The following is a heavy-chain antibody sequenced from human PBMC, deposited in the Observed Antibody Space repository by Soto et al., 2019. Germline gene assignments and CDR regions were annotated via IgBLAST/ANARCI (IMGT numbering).Heavy chain of an antibody. CDR2: IHHSGRT. J-gene: IGHJ4*02. CDR3: ARGRRVTIVGVAIRYYCDY. V-gene: IGHV4-34*01. Sequence: QVQLQQWGAGLLKPSETLSLTCAVYGGSFSGYYWIWIRQPPGKGLEWIGEIHHSGRTNYNPSLKRRDTIPVDTSKNQCSLKLSSVTAADTAVYYCARGRRVTIVGVAIRYYCDYWGQGTLVIVSS. CDR1: GGSFSGYY. D-gene: IGHD3-3*01.